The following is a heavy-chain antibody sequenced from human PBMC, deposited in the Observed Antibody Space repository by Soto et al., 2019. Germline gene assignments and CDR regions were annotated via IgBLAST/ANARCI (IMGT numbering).Heavy chain of an antibody. V-gene: IGHV3-23*01. CDR3: AKGHYYGSGSRTFLDY. CDR1: GFTFSSYA. D-gene: IGHD3-10*01. J-gene: IGHJ4*02. Sequence: GGSLRLSCAASGFTFSSYAMSWVRQAPGKGLEWVSAISCSGGSTYYADSVKGRFTISRDNSKNTLYLQMNSLRAEDTAVYYCAKGHYYGSGSRTFLDYWGQGTLVTVSS. CDR2: ISCSGGST.